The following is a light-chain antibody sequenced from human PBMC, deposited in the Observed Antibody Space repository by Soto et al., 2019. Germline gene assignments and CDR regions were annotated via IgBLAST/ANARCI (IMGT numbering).Light chain of an antibody. J-gene: IGKJ1*01. CDR3: QQSGISPWT. Sequence: EIVLTQSPSTLSLSPGERATLSFRASQSVSNNYLAWYQQKPRQAPRLLIYATSTRATGIPDRFSGSGSVTDFTLTISRLEPEDFAVYYCQQSGISPWTFGQGTKV. V-gene: IGKV3-20*01. CDR1: QSVSNNY. CDR2: ATS.